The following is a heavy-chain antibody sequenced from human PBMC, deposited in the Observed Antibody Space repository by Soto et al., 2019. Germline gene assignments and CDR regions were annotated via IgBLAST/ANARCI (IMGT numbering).Heavy chain of an antibody. J-gene: IGHJ5*02. Sequence: SETLSLTCTVSGGSISSSSYYWGWIRQPPGRGLEWSGSIYYSGSTYYNPSLKSRVTISVATSKNQFSLKLSSVTAADTAVYYCARHVGLITMIGVVINNWFDPSGQGPLVTVSS. CDR1: GGSISSSSYY. CDR3: ARHVGLITMIGVVINNWFDP. V-gene: IGHV4-39*01. CDR2: IYYSGST. D-gene: IGHD3-22*01.